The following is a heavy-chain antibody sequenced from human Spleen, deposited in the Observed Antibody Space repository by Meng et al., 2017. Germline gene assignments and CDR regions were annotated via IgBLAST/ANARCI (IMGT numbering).Heavy chain of an antibody. V-gene: IGHV4-31*03. CDR2: IYYSGST. J-gene: IGHJ3*02. D-gene: IGHD4-17*01. Sequence: QVPLQESGQGLVKPSQTLSLTCTVSGGSINSGGYYWSWIRQHPGKGLEWIGCIYYSGSTFYNLSLKSRLTISVDTSNNQFSLKLSSVTAADTAVYYCARLGPLVGDGDYVWAFDIWGQGTMVTVSS. CDR1: GGSINSGGYY. CDR3: ARLGPLVGDGDYVWAFDI.